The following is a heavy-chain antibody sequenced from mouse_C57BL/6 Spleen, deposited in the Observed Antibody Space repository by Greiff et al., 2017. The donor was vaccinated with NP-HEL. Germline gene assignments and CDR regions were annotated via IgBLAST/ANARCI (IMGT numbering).Heavy chain of an antibody. CDR1: GFTFTDYY. CDR3: ARYSYNDYESYYAMDY. J-gene: IGHJ4*01. CDR2: IRNKANGYTT. D-gene: IGHD2-4*01. Sequence: EVKLVESGGGLVQPGGSLSLSCAASGFTFTDYYMSWVRQPPGKALEWLGFIRNKANGYTTEYSASVKGRFTISRDNSQNILYLKMNALRAEDSATYYCARYSYNDYESYYAMDYWGQGTSVTVSS. V-gene: IGHV7-3*01.